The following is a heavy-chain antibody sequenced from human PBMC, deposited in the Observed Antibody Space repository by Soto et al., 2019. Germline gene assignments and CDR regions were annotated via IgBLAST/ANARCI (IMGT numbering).Heavy chain of an antibody. CDR1: GFTFKNYA. V-gene: IGHV3-23*01. J-gene: IGHJ5*02. D-gene: IGHD2-21*02. Sequence: EVHLLESGGGLVQPGGSLRLSCAASGFTFKNYAMSWVRQAPGKGLEWVSGITNNGANIKYVDSVKGRFTISRDNSKDTLFLQMNGLRAEDTAVYYCARAARDCGTDCHSSFFHAWGQGTLVTVSS. CDR3: ARAARDCGTDCHSSFFHA. CDR2: ITNNGANI.